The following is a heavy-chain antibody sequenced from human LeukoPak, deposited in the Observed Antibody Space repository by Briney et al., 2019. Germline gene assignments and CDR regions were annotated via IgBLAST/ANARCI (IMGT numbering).Heavy chain of an antibody. CDR3: AKDKAVADAFDI. CDR2: ICANDGNT. V-gene: IGHV3-23*01. D-gene: IGHD6-19*01. CDR1: GLTFRNYA. Sequence: PGGSLRLSCAASGLTFRNYAMSWVRQAPGKGLEWVSVICANDGNTYYADSVKGRFTISRDNSKNTLYLQMNSLRAEDTAVYYCAKDKAVADAFDIWGQGTMVTVSS. J-gene: IGHJ3*02.